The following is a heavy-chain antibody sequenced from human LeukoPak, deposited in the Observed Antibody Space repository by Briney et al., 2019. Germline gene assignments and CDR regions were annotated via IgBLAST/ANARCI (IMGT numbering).Heavy chain of an antibody. J-gene: IGHJ4*02. CDR1: GFTFSSYS. CDR3: ASSESYRFDY. D-gene: IGHD1-26*01. V-gene: IGHV3-48*02. Sequence: GGSLRLSCAASGFTFSSYSMNWVRQAPGKGLEWVSHITASGTAMFYADSVKGRFTISRDNAKNSLYLQMNSLRDEDTAVYYWASSESYRFDYWGQGTLVTVSS. CDR2: ITASGTAM.